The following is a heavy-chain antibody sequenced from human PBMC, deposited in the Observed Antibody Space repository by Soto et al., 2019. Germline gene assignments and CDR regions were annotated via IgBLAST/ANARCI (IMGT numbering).Heavy chain of an antibody. Sequence: GGSLRLSCAASGFTFSSYSMNWVRQAPGKGLEWVSYISSSSSTIYYADSVKGRFTISRDNAKNSLYLQMNSLRAEDTAVYYCASGPRVYYYGMDVWGQGTTVTVSS. CDR3: ASGPRVYYYGMDV. J-gene: IGHJ6*02. V-gene: IGHV3-48*01. CDR1: GFTFSSYS. CDR2: ISSSSSTI.